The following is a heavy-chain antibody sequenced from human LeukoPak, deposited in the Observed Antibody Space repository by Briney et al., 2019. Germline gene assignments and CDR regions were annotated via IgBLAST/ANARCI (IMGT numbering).Heavy chain of an antibody. CDR3: ARKETRGYYYYGMDV. V-gene: IGHV5-51*01. CDR2: IHPGDTDT. Sequence: GESLKISCKGSGYSFTSYWIGWVRQMPGKGLEWMGIIHPGDTDTRYSPSFQGQVTISADKSISTAYLQWSSLKASDTAMYYCARKETRGYYYYGMDVWGQGTTVTVSS. J-gene: IGHJ6*02. D-gene: IGHD3-10*01. CDR1: GYSFTSYW.